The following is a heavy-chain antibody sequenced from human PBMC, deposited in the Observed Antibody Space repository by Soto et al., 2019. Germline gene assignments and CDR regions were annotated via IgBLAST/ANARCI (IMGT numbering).Heavy chain of an antibody. CDR1: GYTFINHN. Sequence: QVQLVQSGADVKKPGASVKLSCKASGYTFINHNINWVRQAPGQGPEWXGRIXPXTXKTDYPQKFQGRVSMTTDTXXXXXXXXXXXXXXXXXXXXXXXXXXTKWLNDAYDFWGQGTMVTVSS. J-gene: IGHJ3*01. CDR3: XXXXTKWLNDAYDF. V-gene: IGHV1-18*01. D-gene: IGHD2-8*01. CDR2: IXPXTXKT.